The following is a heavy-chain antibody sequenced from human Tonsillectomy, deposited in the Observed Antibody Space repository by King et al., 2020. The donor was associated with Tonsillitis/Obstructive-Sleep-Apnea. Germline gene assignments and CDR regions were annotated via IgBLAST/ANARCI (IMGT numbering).Heavy chain of an antibody. CDR1: GGSFSGFY. J-gene: IGHJ4*02. CDR3: ARGNKTAMGIGIDC. D-gene: IGHD5-18*01. Sequence: VQLQQWGAGLLKPSETLSLTCAVYGGSFSGFYWSWIRQPPGKGLEWIGEINHSGSTTYNPSLTRRVTISVDTSKNQFSLKLSSLTAADTAVYYCARGNKTAMGIGIDCWGQGTLVTVSS. CDR2: INHSGST. V-gene: IGHV4-34*01.